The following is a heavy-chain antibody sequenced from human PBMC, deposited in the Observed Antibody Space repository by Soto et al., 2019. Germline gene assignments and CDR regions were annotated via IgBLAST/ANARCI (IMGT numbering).Heavy chain of an antibody. CDR2: IYSGGST. CDR3: AKDPGAYSYGYRFDS. D-gene: IGHD5-18*01. V-gene: IGHV3-53*01. J-gene: IGHJ4*02. Sequence: EVQLVESGGGLIQPGGSLRLSCAASGFTVSSNYMSWVRQAPGKGLEWVSVIYSGGSTYYADSVKGRFTISRDNSKNTLYLQLNNLRAEDTAVYFCAKDPGAYSYGYRFDSWGQGSLVAVSS. CDR1: GFTVSSNY.